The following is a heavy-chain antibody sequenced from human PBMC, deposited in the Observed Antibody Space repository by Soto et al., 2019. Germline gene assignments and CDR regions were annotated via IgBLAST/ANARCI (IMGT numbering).Heavy chain of an antibody. CDR3: ARDKLRYCSGGSCSPYYYYYYGMDV. CDR1: GGTFSSYA. D-gene: IGHD2-15*01. Sequence: SVKVSCKASGGTFSSYAISWVRQAPGQGLEWMGGIIPIFGTANYAQKFQGRVTITADKSTSTAYMELSSLRSEDTAVYYCARDKLRYCSGGSCSPYYYYYYGMDVWGQGTTVTVSS. V-gene: IGHV1-69*06. J-gene: IGHJ6*02. CDR2: IIPIFGTA.